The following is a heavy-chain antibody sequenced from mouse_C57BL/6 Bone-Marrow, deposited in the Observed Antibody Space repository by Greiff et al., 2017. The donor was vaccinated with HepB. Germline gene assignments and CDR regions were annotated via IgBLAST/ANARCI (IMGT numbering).Heavy chain of an antibody. J-gene: IGHJ2*01. CDR3: ARYYYGSSYVDH. CDR1: GFNINNTY. CDR2: IDPANGNT. D-gene: IGHD1-1*01. V-gene: IGHV14-3*01. Sequence: EVQLQQSVAELVRPVASVQLSCTASGFNINNTYMHWVKQRPEQGLEWIGRIDPANGNTKYAPKFQGKATITADTSSNTAYLQLSSLTSEDTDNYYGARYYYGSSYVDHWGQGTPPTVSS.